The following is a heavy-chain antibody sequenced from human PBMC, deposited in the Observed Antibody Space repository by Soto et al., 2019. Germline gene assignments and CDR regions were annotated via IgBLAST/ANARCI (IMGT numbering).Heavy chain of an antibody. CDR2: IIPFFGTP. V-gene: IGHV1-69*01. Sequence: QVHLVRSGADVRKPGSSVRVSGTASGGGTLSNDGISWVRQAPGQGLEWLGRIIPFFGTPDYSQSFQGRLTITADASTGTVYMDLRSLKSDDTAVYYCAREVVTETTWGSFDSWGQGTLVTVSS. J-gene: IGHJ4*02. D-gene: IGHD2-21*02. CDR3: AREVVTETTWGSFDS. CDR1: GGGTLSNDG.